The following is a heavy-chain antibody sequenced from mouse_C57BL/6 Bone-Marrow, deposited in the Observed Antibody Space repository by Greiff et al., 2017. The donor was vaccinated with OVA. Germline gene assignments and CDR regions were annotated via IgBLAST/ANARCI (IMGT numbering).Heavy chain of an antibody. V-gene: IGHV1-81*01. CDR1: GYTFTSYG. CDR3: ARRGVRYFDV. J-gene: IGHJ1*03. CDR2: IYPRSGNT. D-gene: IGHD2-1*01. Sequence: QVHVKQSGAELARPGASVKLSCKASGYTFTSYGISWVKQRTGQGLEWIGEIYPRSGNTYYNEKFKGKATLTADKSSSTAYMELRSLTSEDSAVYFCARRGVRYFDVGGTGTTVTVSS.